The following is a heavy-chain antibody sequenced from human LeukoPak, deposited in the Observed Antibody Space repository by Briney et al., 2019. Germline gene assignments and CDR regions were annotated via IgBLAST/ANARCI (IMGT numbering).Heavy chain of an antibody. CDR1: GCTFSSYA. CDR2: IIPIFGTA. CDR3: ARDYMTKIVVVPAEPGWFDP. D-gene: IGHD2-2*01. Sequence: SVKVSCKASGCTFSSYAISWVRQAPGQGLEWMGGIIPIFGTANYAQKFQGRVTITADESTSTAYMELSSLRSEDTAVYYCARDYMTKIVVVPAEPGWFDPWGQGTLVTVSS. V-gene: IGHV1-69*13. J-gene: IGHJ5*02.